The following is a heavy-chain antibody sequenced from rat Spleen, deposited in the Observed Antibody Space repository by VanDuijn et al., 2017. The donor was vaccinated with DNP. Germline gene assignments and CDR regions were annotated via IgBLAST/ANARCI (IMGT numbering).Heavy chain of an antibody. CDR3: ARSNTYYDGTYYYWYFDL. V-gene: IGHV5-22*01. J-gene: IGHJ1*01. CDR1: GFTFSNYG. Sequence: EVQLVESGGGLVQPGRSMKLSCAASGFTFSNYGMAWVRQAPKKGLEWVAYISNDGGRTYYRDSVKGRFTISRDNAKSTLYLQMNSLRSEDTATYYCARSNTYYDGTYYYWYFDLWGPGTMVTVSS. D-gene: IGHD1-12*02. CDR2: ISNDGGRT.